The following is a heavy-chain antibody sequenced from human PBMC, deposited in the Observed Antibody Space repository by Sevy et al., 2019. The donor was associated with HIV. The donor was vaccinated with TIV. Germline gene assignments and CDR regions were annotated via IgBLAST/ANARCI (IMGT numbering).Heavy chain of an antibody. Sequence: ASVKVSCKASGYTFTSYDINWVRQATGQGLEWMGWMNPNSGNTSYAQKFQGRVTMTRNTSISTAYMGLSSLRSEDTAVYYGARGPTYYDFWSGYYYGSGTGYFDYWGQGTLVTVSS. CDR1: GYTFTSYD. CDR2: MNPNSGNT. CDR3: ARGPTYYDFWSGYYYGSGTGYFDY. V-gene: IGHV1-8*01. D-gene: IGHD3-3*01. J-gene: IGHJ4*02.